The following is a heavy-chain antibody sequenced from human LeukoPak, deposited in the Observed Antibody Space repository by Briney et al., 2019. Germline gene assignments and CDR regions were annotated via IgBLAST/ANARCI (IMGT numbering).Heavy chain of an antibody. CDR1: GFTVGRNY. CDR3: ARNDRGAFDI. J-gene: IGHJ3*02. Sequence: PGGSLRLSCAASGFTVGRNYMSWVRQAPGKGLEWVSVISSGGNTYYTDSVKGRFTISRDNSKNTLYLQMSSLRVEDTAVYYCARNDRGAFDIWGQGTMVTVSS. CDR2: ISSGGNT. D-gene: IGHD3-22*01. V-gene: IGHV3-53*01.